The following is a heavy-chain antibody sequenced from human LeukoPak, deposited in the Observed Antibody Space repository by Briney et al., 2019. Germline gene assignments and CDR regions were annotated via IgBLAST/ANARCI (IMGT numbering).Heavy chain of an antibody. Sequence: PSETLSLTCTVSGGSISSYYWSWIRQPPGKGLEWIGYIYYSGSTNYNPSLKSRVTISVDTSKNQFSLKLSSVTAVDTAVYYCARGGARGYSGYDLDYWGQGTLVTVSS. CDR1: GGSISSYY. CDR3: ARGGARGYSGYDLDY. CDR2: IYYSGST. V-gene: IGHV4-59*01. D-gene: IGHD5-12*01. J-gene: IGHJ4*02.